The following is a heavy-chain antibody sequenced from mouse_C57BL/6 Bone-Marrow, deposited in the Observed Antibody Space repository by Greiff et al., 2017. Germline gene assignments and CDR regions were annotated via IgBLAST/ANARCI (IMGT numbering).Heavy chain of an antibody. Sequence: EVKLMESGGGLVPPGESLKLSCESNEYEFPSHDMSWFRKTPEKRLELVAAINSDGGSTYYPDTMERRFIISRDNTKKTLYLQMSSLRSEDTALYYCARRGIVTRAYWGQGTLVTVSA. V-gene: IGHV5-2*01. CDR1: EYEFPSHD. D-gene: IGHD2-5*01. J-gene: IGHJ3*01. CDR2: INSDGGST. CDR3: ARRGIVTRAY.